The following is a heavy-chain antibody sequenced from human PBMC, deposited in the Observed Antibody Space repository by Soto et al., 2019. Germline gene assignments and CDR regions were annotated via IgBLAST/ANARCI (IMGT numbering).Heavy chain of an antibody. CDR1: GCTFSSYW. J-gene: IGHJ4*02. V-gene: IGHV3-7*05. CDR3: ARGSSGWSEGGY. Sequence: EVQLVESGGGLVQPGGSLRLSCAASGCTFSSYWLSWVRQAPGKGLEWVANINQYGSEKYYVDSLKGRFTISRDNSKNIVYLQMNSLRAEDTAVYYCARGSSGWSEGGYWGQGALVTVSS. CDR2: INQYGSEK. D-gene: IGHD6-19*01.